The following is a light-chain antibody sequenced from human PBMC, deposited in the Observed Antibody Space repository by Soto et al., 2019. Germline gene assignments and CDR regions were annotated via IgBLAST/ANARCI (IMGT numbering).Light chain of an antibody. V-gene: IGLV2-14*01. CDR2: EVT. J-gene: IGLJ1*01. Sequence: QSALTQPASVSGSPGQSIAISCTGTFSDVGGYDYVSWYQQHPDKAPKLMIYEVTKRPSGVSNRFSGSKSGNTASLTISGLQPDDEDDYYCSSHSSGSTRVFGSGTKLTVL. CDR3: SSHSSGSTRV. CDR1: FSDVGGYDY.